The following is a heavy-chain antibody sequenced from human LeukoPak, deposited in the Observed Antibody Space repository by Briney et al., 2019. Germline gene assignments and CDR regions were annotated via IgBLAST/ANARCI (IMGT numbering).Heavy chain of an antibody. CDR3: AKHESGTNWFDP. D-gene: IGHD2-21*01. J-gene: IGHJ5*02. V-gene: IGHV5-51*01. CDR1: GYSFINYW. Sequence: GGSLKISCKGSGYSFINYWIAWVRQMPGKGLECMGIIYPGDSDTRYSPFFEGQVTISVDKSISTAYLQWSSLQASDTAIYYCAKHESGTNWFDPWGQGTLVTVSS. CDR2: IYPGDSDT.